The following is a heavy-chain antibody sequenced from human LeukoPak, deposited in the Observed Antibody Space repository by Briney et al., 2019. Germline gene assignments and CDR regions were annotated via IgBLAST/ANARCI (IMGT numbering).Heavy chain of an antibody. CDR2: IYHSGST. Sequence: NTSETLSLTCAVSGYSISSGYYWGWIRQPPGKGLEWIGSIYHSGSTYYNPSLKSRVTISVDTSKNQFSLKLSSVTAADTAVYYCARRGLGSGWLSYDYWGQGTLVTVSS. V-gene: IGHV4-38-2*01. CDR3: ARRGLGSGWLSYDY. J-gene: IGHJ4*02. D-gene: IGHD6-19*01. CDR1: GYSISSGYY.